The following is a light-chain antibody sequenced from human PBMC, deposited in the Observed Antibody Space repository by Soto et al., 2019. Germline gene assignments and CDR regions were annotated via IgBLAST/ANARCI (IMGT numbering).Light chain of an antibody. CDR1: QSIDNY. V-gene: IGKV3-11*01. J-gene: IGKJ4*01. CDR3: QQRRTWPSVT. Sequence: EVLLTQSPGTLSLSPGERATLSCRASQSIDNYLVWYQQSPGQAPRLLIFDAFNRASGVPARFRGSGSGTDFTLTITSLEPEDFAVYYCQQRRTWPSVTFGGGTRVEI. CDR2: DAF.